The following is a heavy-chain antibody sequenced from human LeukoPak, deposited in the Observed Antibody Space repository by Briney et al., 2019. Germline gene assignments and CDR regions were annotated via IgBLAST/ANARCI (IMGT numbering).Heavy chain of an antibody. CDR3: ARDTNRYNWNYGWFDP. CDR2: MYYSGST. Sequence: SETLSLTCTVPGGSISSSSYYWGWIRQPPGKGLEWIGSMYYSGSTYYNPSLKSRVTISVDTSKNQFSLKLSSVTAADTAVYYCARDTNRYNWNYGWFDPWGQGTLVTVSS. D-gene: IGHD1-7*01. J-gene: IGHJ5*02. V-gene: IGHV4-39*07. CDR1: GGSISSSSYY.